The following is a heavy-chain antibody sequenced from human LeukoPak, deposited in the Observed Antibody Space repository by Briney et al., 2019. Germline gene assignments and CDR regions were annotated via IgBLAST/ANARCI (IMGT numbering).Heavy chain of an antibody. Sequence: GGSLRLSCAASGFTFSSYAMHWVRQAPGKGLEWVAVISYDGSNKYYADSVKGRFAISRDNSKNTLYLQMNSLRAEDTAVYYCARERDKWELPQYYFDYWGQGTLVTVSS. CDR3: ARERDKWELPQYYFDY. CDR1: GFTFSSYA. J-gene: IGHJ4*02. CDR2: ISYDGSNK. D-gene: IGHD1-26*01. V-gene: IGHV3-30*09.